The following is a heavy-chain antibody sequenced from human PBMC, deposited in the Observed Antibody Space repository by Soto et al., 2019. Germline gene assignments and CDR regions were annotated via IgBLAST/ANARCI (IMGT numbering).Heavy chain of an antibody. Sequence: SGPTLVNPTQTLTLTCTFSGFSLSTSGVGVGWIRQPPGKALEWLALIYWNDDKRYSPSLKSRLTITKDTSKNQVVLTMTNMDPVDTATYYCAHIKTWLQGEVFEYWGQGTLVNLSS. CDR2: IYWNDDK. D-gene: IGHD5-12*01. J-gene: IGHJ4*02. CDR1: GFSLSTSGVG. V-gene: IGHV2-5*01. CDR3: AHIKTWLQGEVFEY.